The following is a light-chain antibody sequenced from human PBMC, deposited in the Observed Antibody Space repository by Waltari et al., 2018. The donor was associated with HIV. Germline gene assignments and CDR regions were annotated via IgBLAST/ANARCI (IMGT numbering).Light chain of an antibody. CDR3: QQYNNWPQT. J-gene: IGKJ1*01. CDR1: QIISTN. Sequence: ETVMTQSPATLSVSPGERTTLSCGASQIISTNFAWYQQKPGQAPRLLLYGASTRATGIPARFSGSGSGTEFTLTISSLQSEDSAIYYCQQYNNWPQTFGQGTKVEIK. V-gene: IGKV3-15*01. CDR2: GAS.